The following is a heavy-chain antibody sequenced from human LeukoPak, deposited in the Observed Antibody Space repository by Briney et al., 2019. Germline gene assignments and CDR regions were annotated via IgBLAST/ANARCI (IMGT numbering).Heavy chain of an antibody. Sequence: GRSLRLSCAASGFTFSNYGMHWIRQAPVKGLEWVAVISYDGSNKYYADSVKGRFTISRDNSKNTLYLQMNSLRAEDTAVYYCAKEGSDAFDIWGQGTMVTVSS. J-gene: IGHJ3*02. CDR3: AKEGSDAFDI. CDR1: GFTFSNYG. CDR2: ISYDGSNK. V-gene: IGHV3-30*18.